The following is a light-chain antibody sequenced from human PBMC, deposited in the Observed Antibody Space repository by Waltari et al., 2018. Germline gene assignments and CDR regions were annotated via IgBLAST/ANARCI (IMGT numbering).Light chain of an antibody. Sequence: IVLTQSPGSLSSSPGDRVTLSCRASQSVSRALAWYQQKPGQAPRLLIFGASNRATGIPDRFSGSGSETDFSLTISRLEPEDFAVYYCQHYVRLPATFGRGTKVEIK. CDR1: QSVSRA. V-gene: IGKV3-20*01. CDR3: QHYVRLPAT. CDR2: GAS. J-gene: IGKJ1*01.